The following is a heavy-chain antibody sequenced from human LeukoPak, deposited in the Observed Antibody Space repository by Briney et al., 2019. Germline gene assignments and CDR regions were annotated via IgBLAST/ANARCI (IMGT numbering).Heavy chain of an antibody. CDR1: GFTFTNYW. Sequence: PGGSLRLSCAASGFTFTNYWMSWVRQAPGKGLELVANIKQDRGEKYYVDSVKGRFTISRDNAKNSLYLQMNSLRAEDTAVYYCARLREIPVFGVVTKSTSYFDYWGQGTLVTVSS. J-gene: IGHJ4*02. CDR3: ARLREIPVFGVVTKSTSYFDY. D-gene: IGHD3-3*01. V-gene: IGHV3-7*01. CDR2: IKQDRGEK.